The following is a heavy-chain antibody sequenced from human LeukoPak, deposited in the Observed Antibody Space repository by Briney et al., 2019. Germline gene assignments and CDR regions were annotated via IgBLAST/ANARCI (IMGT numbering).Heavy chain of an antibody. V-gene: IGHV4-39*01. J-gene: IGHJ4*02. Sequence: SETLSLTCTVSGGSISSSSYYWGWIRQPPGKGLEWIGSIYYSGSTYYNPSLKSRVTISVDTSKNQFSLKLSSVTAADTAVYYCARQYYYDSKGGTFDYWGQGTLVTVSS. CDR1: GGSISSSSYY. D-gene: IGHD3-22*01. CDR3: ARQYYYDSKGGTFDY. CDR2: IYYSGST.